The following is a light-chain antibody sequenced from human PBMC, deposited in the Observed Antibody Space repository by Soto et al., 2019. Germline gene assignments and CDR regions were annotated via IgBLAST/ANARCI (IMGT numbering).Light chain of an antibody. CDR1: QSVSSTY. V-gene: IGKV3-20*01. Sequence: EIVLTQSPGTLSLSPGERATLSCRASQSVSSTYLAWYQQKPGQAPRLLIYVASNRATGIPDRFSGSGSGTDFTLTISRLEPEDFAVYYCQQYGGSRWTFGQGTRVDI. CDR2: VAS. J-gene: IGKJ1*01. CDR3: QQYGGSRWT.